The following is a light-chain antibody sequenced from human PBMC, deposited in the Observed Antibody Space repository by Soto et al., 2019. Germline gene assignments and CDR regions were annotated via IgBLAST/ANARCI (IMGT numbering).Light chain of an antibody. CDR2: DAS. CDR1: QGISSA. CDR3: QQFNSYLMYT. J-gene: IGKJ2*01. V-gene: IGKV1-13*02. Sequence: AIQLTQSPSSLYASVGDRVTITCRASQGISSALAWYQQKPGKAPKLLIYDASSLESGIPSRFSGSGSGTDFTITISSLQPEDFATYYCQQFNSYLMYTFGQGTKLEIK.